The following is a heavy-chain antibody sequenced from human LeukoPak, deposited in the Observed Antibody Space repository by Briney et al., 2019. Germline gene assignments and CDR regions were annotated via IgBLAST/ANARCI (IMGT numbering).Heavy chain of an antibody. Sequence: GGSLRLSCAASGFTVSANYMSWVRQAPGKGLEWVSVIYSGGSTYYADSVKGRFTISRDNSKNTLSLQMNSLRAEDTAVYYCARREDYGDYFDYWGQGTLVTVSS. V-gene: IGHV3-53*01. D-gene: IGHD4-17*01. J-gene: IGHJ4*02. CDR2: IYSGGST. CDR1: GFTVSANY. CDR3: ARREDYGDYFDY.